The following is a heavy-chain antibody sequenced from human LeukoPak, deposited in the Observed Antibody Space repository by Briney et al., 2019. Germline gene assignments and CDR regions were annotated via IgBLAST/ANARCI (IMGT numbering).Heavy chain of an antibody. CDR2: ISWNSGSI. J-gene: IGHJ4*02. Sequence: GGSLRLSCAASGFTFDDYAMHRVRQAPGKGLEWVSGISWNSGSIGYADSVKGRFTISRDNAKNSLYLQMNSLRAEDMALYYCAGGDIAAAGTMVLRYWGQGTLVTVSS. V-gene: IGHV3-9*03. CDR1: GFTFDDYA. D-gene: IGHD6-13*01. CDR3: AGGDIAAAGTMVLRY.